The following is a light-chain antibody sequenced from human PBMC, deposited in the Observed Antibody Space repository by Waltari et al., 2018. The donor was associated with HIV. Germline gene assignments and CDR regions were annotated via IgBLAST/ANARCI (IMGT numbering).Light chain of an antibody. Sequence: EIVLTQSPGTLSLSPGEGATLSCRASQCVDSNYLAWYQQKPGQAPRLLIYGASSRATGIPDRFSGSGSGTDFTLTISKLEPEDSAVYYCQQYGSSPYTFGQGTKLEI. CDR3: QQYGSSPYT. V-gene: IGKV3-20*01. CDR1: QCVDSNY. J-gene: IGKJ2*01. CDR2: GAS.